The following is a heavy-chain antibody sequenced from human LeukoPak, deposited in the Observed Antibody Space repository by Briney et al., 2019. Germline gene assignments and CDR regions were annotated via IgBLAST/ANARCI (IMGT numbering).Heavy chain of an antibody. CDR3: ARGATFRGTYYMDV. V-gene: IGHV4-59*11. Sequence: KTSETLSLTCTVSGGPISTHYWSWRRQPPGKGLEWIGYNDYSGSTNYNPSLKSRVTISVDTSKNQFSLKLNSVTAADTAVYYCARGATFRGTYYMDVWGKGTTVTVSS. J-gene: IGHJ6*03. CDR2: NDYSGST. D-gene: IGHD3-10*01. CDR1: GGPISTHY.